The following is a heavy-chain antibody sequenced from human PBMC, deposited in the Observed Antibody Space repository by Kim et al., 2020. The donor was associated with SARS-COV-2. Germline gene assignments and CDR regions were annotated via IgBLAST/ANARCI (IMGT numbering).Heavy chain of an antibody. Sequence: PYSNPSLTSRVTLSIDTSKNQFSLKLSSVTAADTAVYYCARQGVYYFDYWGQGTLVTVSS. D-gene: IGHD3-16*01. V-gene: IGHV4-31*02. CDR3: ARQGVYYFDY. CDR2: P. J-gene: IGHJ4*02.